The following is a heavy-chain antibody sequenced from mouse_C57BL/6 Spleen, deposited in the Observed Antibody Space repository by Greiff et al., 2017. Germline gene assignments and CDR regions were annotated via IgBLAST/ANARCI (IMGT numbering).Heavy chain of an antibody. CDR3: AGSYYDGSDALQFDV. CDR2: IDPKSGDT. CDR1: GYTFTSYW. Sequence: QVQLQQSGAELVKPGASVKLSCTASGYTFTSYWMHWVKQRPGRGLEWIGRIDPKSGDTKYNEKFKSKATLTVDTPSSTAYMQLSSLTSEDSAVYYSAGSYYDGSDALQFDVWGTGTTVTVSS. V-gene: IGHV1-62-3*01. D-gene: IGHD1-1*01. J-gene: IGHJ1*03.